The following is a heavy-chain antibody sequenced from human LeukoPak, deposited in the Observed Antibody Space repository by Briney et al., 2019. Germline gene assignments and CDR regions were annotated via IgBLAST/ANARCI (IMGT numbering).Heavy chain of an antibody. Sequence: GSSVKVSCKASGGTFSSYAISWVRQAPGQGLEWMGGIIPIFGTANYAQKFQGRVTITADESTSTAYMELSSLRYEDTAVYYCARGDYYDSSGSLSHWGQGTLVTVSS. CDR3: ARGDYYDSSGSLSH. V-gene: IGHV1-69*01. CDR1: GGTFSSYA. CDR2: IIPIFGTA. D-gene: IGHD3-22*01. J-gene: IGHJ4*02.